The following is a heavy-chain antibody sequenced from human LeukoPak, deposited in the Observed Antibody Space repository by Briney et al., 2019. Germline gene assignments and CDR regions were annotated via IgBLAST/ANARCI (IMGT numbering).Heavy chain of an antibody. Sequence: SETLSLTCTASGGSISSYYWSWIRQPAGKGLEWIGRIYTSGSTNYNPSLKSRVTMSVDTSKNQFSLKLSSVTAADTAVYYCARDPADFHPHHDAFDIWGQGTMVTVSS. CDR3: ARDPADFHPHHDAFDI. J-gene: IGHJ3*02. CDR1: GGSISSYY. CDR2: IYTSGST. D-gene: IGHD3-3*01. V-gene: IGHV4-4*07.